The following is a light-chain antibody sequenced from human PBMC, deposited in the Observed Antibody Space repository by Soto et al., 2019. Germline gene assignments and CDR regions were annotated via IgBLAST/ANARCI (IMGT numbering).Light chain of an antibody. CDR3: QQRSDYPIT. CDR1: QGIATF. Sequence: DIQLTQSPSFLSASVGDRVIITCRASQGIATFLAWYQQKPGKAPKLLIHSASTLHSGVPSRFSGSGSGTEFTLTISSLQPEDFAVYYCQQRSDYPITFGQGTRLEIK. V-gene: IGKV1-9*01. CDR2: SAS. J-gene: IGKJ5*01.